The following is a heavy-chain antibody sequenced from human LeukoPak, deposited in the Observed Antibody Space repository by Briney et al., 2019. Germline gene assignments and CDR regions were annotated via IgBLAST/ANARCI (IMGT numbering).Heavy chain of an antibody. D-gene: IGHD3-22*01. J-gene: IGHJ4*02. CDR1: GFTFSTYS. Sequence: GGSLRLSCAASGFTFSTYSMNWVRQTPGKGLEWVSYISSSSSTIYYADSVKGRFTISRDNAKNSLYLQMNSLRAEDTAVYYCARGSTYYDSSGQVPFDYWGQGTLVTVSS. CDR2: ISSSSSTI. CDR3: ARGSTYYDSSGQVPFDY. V-gene: IGHV3-48*01.